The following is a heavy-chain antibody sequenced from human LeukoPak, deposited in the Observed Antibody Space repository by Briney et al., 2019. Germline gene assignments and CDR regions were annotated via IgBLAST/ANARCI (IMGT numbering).Heavy chain of an antibody. CDR1: GFTFSNHG. V-gene: IGHV3-30*02. J-gene: IGHJ4*02. D-gene: IGHD3-10*01. CDR2: IKHDESKI. Sequence: GGSLRLSCAASGFTFSNHGMRWVRQAPGKGLEWVAFIKHDESKIHYADSVKGRFTVSRDTAKNTLYLQMNSLGVEDTAVYFCAKESASFHTSGASFDYWGQGTLVTVSS. CDR3: AKESASFHTSGASFDY.